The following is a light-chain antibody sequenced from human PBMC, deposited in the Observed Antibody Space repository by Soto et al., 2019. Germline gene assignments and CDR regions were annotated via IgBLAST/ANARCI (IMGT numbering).Light chain of an antibody. CDR1: SSDVGGYNY. Sequence: QSAPTQPASVSGSPGQSITISCTGTSSDVGGYNYVSWYQQHPGKAPKLMIYEVSNRPSGVSNRFSGSKSGNTASLTISGLQAEDEADYCCSSYTSSSIDYVFGTGTKVTVL. V-gene: IGLV2-14*01. CDR3: SSYTSSSIDYV. J-gene: IGLJ1*01. CDR2: EVS.